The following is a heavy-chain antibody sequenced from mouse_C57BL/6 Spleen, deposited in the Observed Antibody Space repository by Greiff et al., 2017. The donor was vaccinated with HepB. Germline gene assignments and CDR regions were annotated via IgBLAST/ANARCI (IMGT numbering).Heavy chain of an antibody. J-gene: IGHJ4*01. V-gene: IGHV1-19*01. CDR2: INPYNGGT. Sequence: EVQLQQSGPVLVKPGASVKMSCKASGYTFTDYYMNWVKQSHGKSLEWIGVINPYNGGTSYNQKFKGKATLTVDKSSSTAYMELNSLTSEDSAVYYCARGRNYYGSSYVDAMDYWGQGTSVTVSS. D-gene: IGHD1-1*01. CDR3: ARGRNYYGSSYVDAMDY. CDR1: GYTFTDYY.